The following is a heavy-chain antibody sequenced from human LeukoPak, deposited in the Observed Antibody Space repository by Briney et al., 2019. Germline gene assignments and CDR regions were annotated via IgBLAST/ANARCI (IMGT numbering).Heavy chain of an antibody. CDR1: GGSISGSSYY. J-gene: IGHJ4*02. CDR3: GRRSKDSSGYYYFDY. D-gene: IGHD3-22*01. V-gene: IGHV4-39*07. Sequence: SETLSLTCTVSGGSISGSSYYWGWIRQPPGKGLEWIGEINHSGSTNYNPSLKSRVTISVDTSKNQFSLKLTSVTAADTAVYYCGRRSKDSSGYYYFDYWGQGTLVTVSS. CDR2: INHSGST.